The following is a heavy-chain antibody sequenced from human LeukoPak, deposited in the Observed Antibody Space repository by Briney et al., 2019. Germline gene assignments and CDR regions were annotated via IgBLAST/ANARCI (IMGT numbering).Heavy chain of an antibody. J-gene: IGHJ4*02. CDR1: GYTFTSYG. Sequence: ASVKVSCKASGYTFTSYGISWVRQAPGQGLEWMGWISAYNGNTNYAQKLQGRVTMTTDTSTSTAYMELRSLRSDDTAVYYCARDGRWVLWFGELAHFDYWGQGTLVTVSS. D-gene: IGHD3-10*01. V-gene: IGHV1-18*01. CDR3: ARDGRWVLWFGELAHFDY. CDR2: ISAYNGNT.